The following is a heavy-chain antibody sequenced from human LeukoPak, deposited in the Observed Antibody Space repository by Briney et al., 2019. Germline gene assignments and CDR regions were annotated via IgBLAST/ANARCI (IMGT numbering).Heavy chain of an antibody. V-gene: IGHV3-11*05. CDR2: ISKSGGNT. Sequence: GGSLRLSRAASGFTFSDYYMSWIRQAPGKGLEWVSYISKSGGNTNYADSVKGRFTMSRDNAKNSLYLQMNSLRAEDTAVYYCARVRQSGSPLDYWGQGTLVTVSS. D-gene: IGHD1-26*01. J-gene: IGHJ4*02. CDR3: ARVRQSGSPLDY. CDR1: GFTFSDYY.